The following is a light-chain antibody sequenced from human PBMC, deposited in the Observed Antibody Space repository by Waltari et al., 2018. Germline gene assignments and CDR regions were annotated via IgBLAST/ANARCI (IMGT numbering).Light chain of an antibody. CDR1: ISDVGNYNL. Sequence: QSALTQPASVSGSPGQSITISCTGTISDVGNYNLVSLYQHHPGKAPQLILYEVSGRPFGVSNRFSGSKPGNTASLTISGLQAEDEADYYCCSYARYTSLVFGGGTRLTVL. J-gene: IGLJ3*02. V-gene: IGLV2-23*02. CDR3: CSYARYTSLV. CDR2: EVS.